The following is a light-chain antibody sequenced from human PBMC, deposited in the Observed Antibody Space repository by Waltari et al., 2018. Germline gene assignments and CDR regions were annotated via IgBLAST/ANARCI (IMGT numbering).Light chain of an antibody. V-gene: IGKV1-33*01. CDR1: QDIMNY. J-gene: IGKJ4*01. Sequence: DIQMTQSPSSLSASVGDRVTITCQASQDIMNYLNWFQQKPGKAPKLLSFDATNLETGVPSRFSGSGSGADFTFTISSLQPEDVATYYCQQYDYLPALTFGGGTKVEIK. CDR2: DAT. CDR3: QQYDYLPALT.